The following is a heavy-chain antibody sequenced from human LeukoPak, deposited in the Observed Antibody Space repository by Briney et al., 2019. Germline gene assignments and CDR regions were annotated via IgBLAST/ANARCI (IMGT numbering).Heavy chain of an antibody. CDR2: ISSSSSYI. J-gene: IGHJ4*02. CDR1: GFTFSSYT. CDR3: ARAGSNPRHGLFDY. D-gene: IGHD1-26*01. Sequence: GGSLRLSCAASGFTFSSYTMNWVRQAPGKGLEWVSSISSSSSYIYYADSVKGRFTISRDNAKNSLYLQMNSLRAEDTAVYYCARAGSNPRHGLFDYWGQGTLVTVSS. V-gene: IGHV3-21*01.